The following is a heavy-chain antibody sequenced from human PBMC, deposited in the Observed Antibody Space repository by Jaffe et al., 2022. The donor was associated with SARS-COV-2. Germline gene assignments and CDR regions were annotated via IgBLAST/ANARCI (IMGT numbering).Heavy chain of an antibody. J-gene: IGHJ6*02. V-gene: IGHV3-21*01. CDR2: ISSSSSYI. Sequence: EVQLVESGGGLVKPGGSLRLSCAASGFTFSSYSMNWVRQAPGKGLEWVSSISSSSSYIYYADSVKGRFTISRDNAKNSLYLQMNSLRAEDTAVYYCARDLGYCSSTSCYTRFRYYYGMDVWGQGTTVTVSS. CDR1: GFTFSSYS. D-gene: IGHD2-2*02. CDR3: ARDLGYCSSTSCYTRFRYYYGMDV.